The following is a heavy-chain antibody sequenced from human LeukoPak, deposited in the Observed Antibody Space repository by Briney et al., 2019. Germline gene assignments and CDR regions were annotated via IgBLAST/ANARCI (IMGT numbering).Heavy chain of an antibody. CDR1: GFTFSYYW. CDR3: ARVSLAADGSGC. J-gene: IGHJ4*02. D-gene: IGHD6-13*01. Sequence: PGGSLRLSCAASGFTFSYYWMTWVRQAPGKGLEWVANIKQDGSEIYYVDSVKGRFTISRDNAKNSLYLQMNSLRAEDTAVYYCARVSLAADGSGCWGQGTLVTVPS. V-gene: IGHV3-7*01. CDR2: IKQDGSEI.